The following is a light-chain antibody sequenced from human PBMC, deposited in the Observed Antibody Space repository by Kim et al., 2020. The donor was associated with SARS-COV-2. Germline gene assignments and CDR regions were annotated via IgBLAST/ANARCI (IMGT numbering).Light chain of an antibody. CDR3: GSYVGNNNFV. Sequence: GQSVTISCTGTSSDVGGYNYVSWYQHHPGKAPKLMIYDVTKRPSGVPDRFSGSKSGNTASLTVSGLQAEDEADYYCGSYVGNNNFVFGTGTKVTVL. CDR2: DVT. V-gene: IGLV2-8*01. J-gene: IGLJ1*01. CDR1: SSDVGGYNY.